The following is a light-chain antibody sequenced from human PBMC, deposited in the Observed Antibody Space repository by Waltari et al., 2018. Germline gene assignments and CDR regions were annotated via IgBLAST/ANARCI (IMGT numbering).Light chain of an antibody. J-gene: IGLJ1*01. Sequence: QSALTQPRSVSGSPGQSVTISCTVTSSDVGGYYFVSWYQQHPGKAPKLLIYDVSKRPSGVPDHFSGSKSGNTASLTISGLQAEDEADYFCCSYAGAYTLGVFGTGTKVTVL. V-gene: IGLV2-11*01. CDR3: CSYAGAYTLGV. CDR2: DVS. CDR1: SSDVGGYYF.